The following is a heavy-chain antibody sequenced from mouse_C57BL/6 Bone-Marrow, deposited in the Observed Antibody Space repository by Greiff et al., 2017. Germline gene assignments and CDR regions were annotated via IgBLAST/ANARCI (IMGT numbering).Heavy chain of an antibody. CDR3: AKSCDCGSNSLHYYAMDY. J-gene: IGHJ4*01. D-gene: IGHD1-1*01. V-gene: IGHV1-81*01. CDR2: IYPRSGNT. CDR1: GYTFTSYG. Sequence: QVHVKQSGAELARPGASVKLSCKASGYTFTSYGISWVKQRTGQGLEWIGEIYPRSGNTYYNEKFKGKATLTADKSSSTAYMELRRLTSEVTAVYFAAKSCDCGSNSLHYYAMDYWGQGTSVTVSS.